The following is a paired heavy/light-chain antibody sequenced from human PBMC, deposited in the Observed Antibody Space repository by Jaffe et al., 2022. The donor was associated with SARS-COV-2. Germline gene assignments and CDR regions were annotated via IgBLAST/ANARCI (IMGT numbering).Light chain of an antibody. CDR2: GAF. CDR1: HSVSSSY. J-gene: IGKJ1*01. Sequence: MVLTQSPGTLSLSPGERATLSCRASHSVSSSYLAWYQQKPGQAPRILIYGAFNRATGIPDRFSGSGSGTDFTLTISRLEPEDSAVYYCQQYGDSPWTFGQGTKVEI. V-gene: IGKV3-20*01. CDR3: QQYGDSPWT.
Heavy chain of an antibody. CDR3: VRDNIATPVHFGMDF. J-gene: IGHJ6*02. CDR1: GGSITTTHW. V-gene: IGHV4-4*02. Sequence: QVQLQESGPGLVKPAETLSLSCTVSGGSITTTHWWSWVRQSPAKGLEWIGEIFHTGSTNYNPSLKSRVTISVDKSKNQFSLKVRSVTAADTAVYYCVRDNIATPVHFGMDFWGQGTAVTVSS. D-gene: IGHD6-13*01. CDR2: IFHTGST.